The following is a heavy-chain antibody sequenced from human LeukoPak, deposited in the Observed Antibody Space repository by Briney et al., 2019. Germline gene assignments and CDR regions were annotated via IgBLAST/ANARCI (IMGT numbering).Heavy chain of an antibody. J-gene: IGHJ3*02. CDR2: ISSTSSYI. Sequence: PGGSLRLSCAASGFTFSSYSMNWVRQAPGKGLEWVSFISSTSSYINYADSVKGRFTISRDNAKNSLYLQMNSLRAEDTAVYYCARHSYYYDSSGHSSHDAFDIWGQGTMVTVSS. CDR3: ARHSYYYDSSGHSSHDAFDI. V-gene: IGHV3-21*01. D-gene: IGHD3-22*01. CDR1: GFTFSSYS.